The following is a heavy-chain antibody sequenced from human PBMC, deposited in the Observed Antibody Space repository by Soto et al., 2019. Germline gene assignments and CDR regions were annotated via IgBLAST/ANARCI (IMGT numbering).Heavy chain of an antibody. CDR2: ISYDGSNK. CDR1: GFPFTSYG. Sequence: QVQLVESGGGVVQPGRSLRLSCAASGFPFTSYGMHWVREGPGKGLEWLAVISYDGSNKLYADSVKGRFTISRDNSKNTLYLLMNSLRPEDTAVYYCVGGQFYFDYRGQGTLVIVSS. CDR3: VGGQFYFDY. D-gene: IGHD3-10*01. V-gene: IGHV3-30*03. J-gene: IGHJ4*02.